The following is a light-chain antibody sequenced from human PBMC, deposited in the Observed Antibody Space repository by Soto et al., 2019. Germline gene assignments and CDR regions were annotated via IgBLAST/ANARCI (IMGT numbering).Light chain of an antibody. CDR2: GTS. CDR3: QQSYSTPRT. V-gene: IGKV1-39*01. Sequence: DIQMTQSPSSLSASVGDRVTITCRASQSISSYLNWYQQKPGKAPKLLIYGTSSLQSGVPSRFSGSGSGTDFTLTISSLQPEDFANYYCQQSYSTPRTFGGGTKVEIK. CDR1: QSISSY. J-gene: IGKJ4*01.